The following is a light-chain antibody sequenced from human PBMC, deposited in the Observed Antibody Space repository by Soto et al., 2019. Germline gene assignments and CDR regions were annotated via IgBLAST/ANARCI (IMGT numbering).Light chain of an antibody. CDR3: QQRSNWPPLT. J-gene: IGKJ5*01. CDR2: DAS. CDR1: QSVSSY. Sequence: EIVLTQSPATLSLSAGERATLSCRASQSVSSYLAWYQQKPGQAPRLLVYDASNRATGIPARFSGSGSGTDFTLTISGLESEDFAVYYCQQRSNWPPLTFGQGTRLEIK. V-gene: IGKV3-11*01.